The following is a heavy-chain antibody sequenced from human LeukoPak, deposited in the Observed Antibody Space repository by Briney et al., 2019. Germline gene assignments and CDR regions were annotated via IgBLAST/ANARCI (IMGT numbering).Heavy chain of an antibody. Sequence: GASVKVSCKASGGTFSSYAISWVRQAPGQGLEWMGWINPNSGGTNYAQKFQGRVTMTRDTSISTAYMELSRLRSDDTAVYYCARIAGIAAAGNDYWGQGTLVTVSS. CDR3: ARIAGIAAAGNDY. CDR2: INPNSGGT. J-gene: IGHJ4*02. D-gene: IGHD6-13*01. V-gene: IGHV1-2*02. CDR1: GGTFSSYA.